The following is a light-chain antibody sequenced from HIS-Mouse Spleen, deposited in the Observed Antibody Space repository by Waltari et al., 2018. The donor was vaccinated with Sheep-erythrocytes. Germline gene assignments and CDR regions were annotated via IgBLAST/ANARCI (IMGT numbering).Light chain of an antibody. CDR1: SRDVGSYNL. Sequence: QSALTQPASVSASPGQSITISCTGTSRDVGSYNLVSWYQQHPGKAPKLMIYEGSKRPSGVSNRFSGSKSGNTASLTISGLQAEDEADYYCCSYAGSSTWVFGGGTKLTVL. CDR3: CSYAGSSTWV. V-gene: IGLV2-23*01. CDR2: EGS. J-gene: IGLJ3*02.